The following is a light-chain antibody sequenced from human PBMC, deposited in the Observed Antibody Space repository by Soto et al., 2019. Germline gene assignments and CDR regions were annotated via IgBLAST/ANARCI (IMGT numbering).Light chain of an antibody. J-gene: IGKJ5*01. Sequence: EIVLTQSPGTLSLSQGERATLXXRASQSISSNYLAWYQQKPGQSPRLXIYDVSIRATGVPARFSGTGSETDSTLTISGLQSEDSAVYFCQQYNNWPFSFGQGTRLEIK. CDR2: DVS. CDR3: QQYNNWPFS. V-gene: IGKV3-15*01. CDR1: QSISSN.